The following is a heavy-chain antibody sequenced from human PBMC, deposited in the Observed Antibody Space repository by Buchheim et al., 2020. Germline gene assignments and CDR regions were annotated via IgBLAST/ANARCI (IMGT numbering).Heavy chain of an antibody. CDR3: ARRAMDYGSGSYYSYYFDY. V-gene: IGHV3-30-3*01. CDR1: GFTFSSYA. D-gene: IGHD3-10*01. Sequence: QVQLVESGGGVVQPGRSLRLSCAASGFTFSSYAMHWVRQAPGKGLEWVAVISYDGSNKYYADSVKGRFTISRDNSKKTRYLQMNSLRAEDTAVYYCARRAMDYGSGSYYSYYFDYWGQGTL. CDR2: ISYDGSNK. J-gene: IGHJ4*02.